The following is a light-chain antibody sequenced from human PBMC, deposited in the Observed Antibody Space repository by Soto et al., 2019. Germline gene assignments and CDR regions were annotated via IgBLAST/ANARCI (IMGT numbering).Light chain of an antibody. Sequence: QSALTQPPSASGSPGQSVTISCTGTKNDIGVYDFVSWYQHHPGKAPRLIIYEVVQRPSGAPDRFSGSKSGNTASLTVSGLQAVDEADYFCKSYAGSNTYVFGSGTKVTVL. CDR3: KSYAGSNTYV. CDR1: KNDIGVYDF. V-gene: IGLV2-8*01. J-gene: IGLJ1*01. CDR2: EVV.